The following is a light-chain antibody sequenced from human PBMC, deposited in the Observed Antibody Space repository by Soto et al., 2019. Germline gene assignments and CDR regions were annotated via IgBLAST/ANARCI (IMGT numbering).Light chain of an antibody. CDR2: GAS. CDR3: QQYGSSAWT. V-gene: IGKV3-20*01. Sequence: EIVLTQSPGTLSLSPGERATLSCRAIQSVSSSYLAWYQQKPGQAPRLLIYGASSRASGVPDRFSGSGSGTDFTLTFSRLEPEDFAVYYCQQYGSSAWTFGQGTKVDIK. J-gene: IGKJ1*01. CDR1: QSVSSSY.